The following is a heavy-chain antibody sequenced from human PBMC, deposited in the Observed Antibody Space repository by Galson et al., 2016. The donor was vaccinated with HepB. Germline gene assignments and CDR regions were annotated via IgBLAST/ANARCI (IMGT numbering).Heavy chain of an antibody. D-gene: IGHD3-22*01. CDR2: INHIGST. CDR3: ARMGRFTMIGDWYFNL. CDR1: GGSFSGDY. J-gene: IGHJ2*01. V-gene: IGHV4-34*01. Sequence: SETLSLTCGGYGGSFSGDYWTWIRQPPGKGLEWIGEINHIGSTNYNPSLKSRVTISVDTSNNQFSLKLNSVSAADTAVYYCARMGRFTMIGDWYFNLWGRGTLVTVSS.